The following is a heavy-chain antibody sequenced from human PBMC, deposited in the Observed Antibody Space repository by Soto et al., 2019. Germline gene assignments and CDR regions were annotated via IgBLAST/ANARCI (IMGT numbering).Heavy chain of an antibody. CDR3: AKVVVAATRHTDFDS. V-gene: IGHV4-39*02. Sequence: SETLSLTCTVSGGSINSNNYYWAWIRQPPGKGLAWIASIYYDGSTYYNPSLKSRVSISVDTSKNHFSLKLSPATAADTAVYYCAKVVVAATRHTDFDSWGQGTLVTV. J-gene: IGHJ4*02. CDR2: IYYDGST. CDR1: GGSINSNNYY. D-gene: IGHD2-15*01.